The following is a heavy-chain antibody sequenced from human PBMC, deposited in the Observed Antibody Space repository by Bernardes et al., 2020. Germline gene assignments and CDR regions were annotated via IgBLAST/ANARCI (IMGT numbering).Heavy chain of an antibody. V-gene: IGHV1-2*04. CDR1: GYTFTGYY. Sequence: ASMKVSCKASGYTFTGYYMHWVRQAPGQGLEWMGWINPNSGGTNYAQKFQGWVTMTRDTSISTAYMELSRLRSDDTAVYYCARDSVGSSRTYYYYMDVWGKGTTVTVSS. J-gene: IGHJ6*03. CDR2: INPNSGGT. CDR3: ARDSVGSSRTYYYYMDV. D-gene: IGHD6-13*01.